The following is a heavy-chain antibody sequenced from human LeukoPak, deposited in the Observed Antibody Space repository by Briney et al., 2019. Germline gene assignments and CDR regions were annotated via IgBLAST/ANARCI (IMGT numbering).Heavy chain of an antibody. CDR2: IYPRDGST. V-gene: IGHV1-46*01. Sequence: ASVKVSCKASGYTFTSNYIHWVRQAPGQGLEWMGMIYPRDGSTSYAQKFQGRVTVTRDTSTSTIHMELSGLRSEDTAVYYCARDQEGFDYWGQGTLVTVSS. CDR3: ARDQEGFDY. CDR1: GYTFTSNY. J-gene: IGHJ4*02.